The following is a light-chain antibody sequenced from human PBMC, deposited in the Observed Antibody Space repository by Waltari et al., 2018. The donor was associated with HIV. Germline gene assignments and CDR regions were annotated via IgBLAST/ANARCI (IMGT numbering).Light chain of an antibody. J-gene: IGLJ2*01. Sequence: QSALTQPASVSGSPGQSITIPCTGTSRDVGGSNYVSWYQQHPGKAPKRMIYDVSNRPSVVSNRFSGSKSGNTASLTISGLQAEDEADYYCSSYTSSSTHVVCGGGTKLTVL. CDR1: SRDVGGSNY. V-gene: IGLV2-14*01. CDR3: SSYTSSSTHVV. CDR2: DVS.